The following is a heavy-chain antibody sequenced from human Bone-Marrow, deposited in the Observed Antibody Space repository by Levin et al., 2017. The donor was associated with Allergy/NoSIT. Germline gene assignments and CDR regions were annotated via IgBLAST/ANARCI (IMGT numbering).Heavy chain of an antibody. J-gene: IGHJ5*02. CDR2: IYWDDAE. CDR1: GFSLSTSGVG. V-gene: IGHV2-5*02. D-gene: IGHD3-22*01. CDR3: ARRTWQYYGRSGYPLFDP. Sequence: SGPTLVKPTQTLTLTCTFSGFSLSTSGVGVGWFRQPPGKALEWLALIYWDDAERYSPSLQSRLTIAKDTSKKQVVLTMTNMDPADTATYYCARRTWQYYGRSGYPLFDPWGQGTLVTASS.